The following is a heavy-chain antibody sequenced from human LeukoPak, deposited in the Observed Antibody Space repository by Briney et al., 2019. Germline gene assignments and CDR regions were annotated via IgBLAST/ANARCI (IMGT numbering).Heavy chain of an antibody. CDR1: GYTFTGYY. CDR3: ARDRRITIFGVVIIDAFDI. V-gene: IGHV1-46*01. CDR2: INPSGGST. D-gene: IGHD3-3*01. J-gene: IGHJ3*02. Sequence: GASVKVSCKASGYTFTGYYMHWVRQAPGQGLEWMGIINPSGGSTSYAQKFQGRVTMTRDTSTSTVYMELSSLRSEDTAVYYCARDRRITIFGVVIIDAFDIWGQGTMVTVSS.